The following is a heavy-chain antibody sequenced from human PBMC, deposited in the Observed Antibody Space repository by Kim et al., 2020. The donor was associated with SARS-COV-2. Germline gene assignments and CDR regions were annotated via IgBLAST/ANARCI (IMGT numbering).Heavy chain of an antibody. Sequence: SVKVSCKASGGTFSSYAISWVRQAPGQGLEWMGGIIPIFGTANYAQKFQGRVTITADESTSTAYMELSSLRSEDTAVYYCARDREFGVAARLGYYYYGMDVWGQGTTVTVSS. CDR3: ARDREFGVAARLGYYYYGMDV. D-gene: IGHD6-6*01. J-gene: IGHJ6*02. CDR2: IIPIFGTA. V-gene: IGHV1-69*13. CDR1: GGTFSSYA.